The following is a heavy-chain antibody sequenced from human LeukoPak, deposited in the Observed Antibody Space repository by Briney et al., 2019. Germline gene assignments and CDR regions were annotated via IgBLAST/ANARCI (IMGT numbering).Heavy chain of an antibody. D-gene: IGHD5-12*01. CDR1: GFTFSNAW. CDR2: IKSKTDGGTT. J-gene: IGHJ4*02. CDR3: TTDTGGIVATTVGGFGDY. V-gene: IGHV3-15*01. Sequence: GGSLRLSCAASGFTFSNAWMSWVRQAPGKGLEWVGRIKSKTDGGTTDYAAPVKGRFTISRDDSKNTLYLQMNSLKTEDTAVYYCTTDTGGIVATTVGGFGDYWGQGTLVTVSS.